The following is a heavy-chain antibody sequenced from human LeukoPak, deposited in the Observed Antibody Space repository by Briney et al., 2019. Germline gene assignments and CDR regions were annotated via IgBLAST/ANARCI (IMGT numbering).Heavy chain of an antibody. Sequence: GRSLRLSCAAFGFTFSSYGMHWVRQAPGKGLEWVAVISYDGSNKYYADSVKGRFTISRDNSKNTLYLQMNSLRAEDTAVYYCARDRAGLLESYSFDKWGQGTKVTVSS. CDR2: ISYDGSNK. D-gene: IGHD2-21*01. CDR1: GFTFSSYG. J-gene: IGHJ3*02. V-gene: IGHV3-30*03. CDR3: ARDRAGLLESYSFDK.